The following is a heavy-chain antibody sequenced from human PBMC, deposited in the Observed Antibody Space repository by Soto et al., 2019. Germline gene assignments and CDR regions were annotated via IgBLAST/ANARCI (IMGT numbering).Heavy chain of an antibody. CDR2: ISSSSSYI. J-gene: IGHJ4*02. Sequence: GGSLRLSCAASGFTFSSYNMNWVRQAPGKGLEWVSSISSSSSYIYYADSVKGRFTISRDNAKNSLYLQMNSLRAEDTAVYYCARAPAGYDSPYYFDYWGQGTLVTVSS. CDR1: GFTFSSYN. V-gene: IGHV3-21*01. D-gene: IGHD5-12*01. CDR3: ARAPAGYDSPYYFDY.